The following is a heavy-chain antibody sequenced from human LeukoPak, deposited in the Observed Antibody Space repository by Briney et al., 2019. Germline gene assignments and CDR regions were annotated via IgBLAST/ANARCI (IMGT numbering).Heavy chain of an antibody. Sequence: SETLSLTCAVYGGSFSGYYWSWIRQPPGKGLEWIGEINHSGSTNYNPSLESRVTISVDTSKNQFSLKLSSVTAADTAVYYCARGDYGDYVADYWGQGTLVTVSS. CDR3: ARGDYGDYVADY. D-gene: IGHD4-17*01. CDR1: GGSFSGYY. V-gene: IGHV4-34*01. CDR2: INHSGST. J-gene: IGHJ4*02.